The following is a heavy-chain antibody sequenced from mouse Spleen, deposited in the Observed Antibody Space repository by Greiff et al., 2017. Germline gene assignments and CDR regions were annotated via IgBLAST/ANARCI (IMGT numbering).Heavy chain of an antibody. J-gene: IGHJ2*01. V-gene: IGHV2-2*01. CDR1: GFSLTSYG. CDR3: ARTPFYYGDLYYFDY. D-gene: IGHD2-13*01. Sequence: VQGVESGPGLVQPSQSLSITCTVSGFSLTSYGVHWVRQSPGKGLEWLGVIWSGGSTDYNAAFISRLSISKDNSKSQVFFKMNSLQADDTAIYYCARTPFYYGDLYYFDYWGQGTTLTVSS. CDR2: IWSGGST.